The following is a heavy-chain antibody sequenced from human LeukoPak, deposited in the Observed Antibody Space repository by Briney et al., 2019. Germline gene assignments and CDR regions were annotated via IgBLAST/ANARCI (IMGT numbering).Heavy chain of an antibody. J-gene: IGHJ4*02. Sequence: GGSLRLSCAASGFTSRNCCMNWVRQAPGKGLEWVATIKADGSEIYYVDSVKGRFTISRDNADNSLYLQMHSLRADDTAIYYCAGVPGSSWTFDYWGQGTLVTVSS. D-gene: IGHD6-13*01. CDR2: IKADGSEI. V-gene: IGHV3-7*03. CDR3: AGVPGSSWTFDY. CDR1: GFTSRNCC.